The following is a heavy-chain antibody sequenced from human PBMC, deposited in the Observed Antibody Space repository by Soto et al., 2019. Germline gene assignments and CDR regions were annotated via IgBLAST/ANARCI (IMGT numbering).Heavy chain of an antibody. D-gene: IGHD6-13*01. J-gene: IGHJ5*02. CDR3: VRRHVSATGIDWFDP. CDR2: INAANGDT. Sequence: VVSVKVSCKASGYTFTSYGIHWVRQAPGQRLEWMGWINAANGDTKYSPKFQGRVTITRDTSASTAYMELSSLRSEDTAVYYCVRRHVSATGIDWFDPWGQGTLVTVYS. CDR1: GYTFTSYG. V-gene: IGHV1-3*01.